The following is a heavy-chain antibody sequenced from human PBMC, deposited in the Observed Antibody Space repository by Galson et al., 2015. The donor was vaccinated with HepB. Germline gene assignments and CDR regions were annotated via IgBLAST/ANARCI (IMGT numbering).Heavy chain of an antibody. D-gene: IGHD3-3*01. CDR3: AKGGYYDFWSAYDS. Sequence: SLRLSCAASGFTFSNCGIHWVRQAPGKGLEWVAVISYDGTNKYYADSVEGRFTISRDNSKNTLYLQMNSLRPEDTAIYYCAKGGYYDFWSAYDSWGQGTLVTVSS. V-gene: IGHV3-30*18. CDR1: GFTFSNCG. CDR2: ISYDGTNK. J-gene: IGHJ4*02.